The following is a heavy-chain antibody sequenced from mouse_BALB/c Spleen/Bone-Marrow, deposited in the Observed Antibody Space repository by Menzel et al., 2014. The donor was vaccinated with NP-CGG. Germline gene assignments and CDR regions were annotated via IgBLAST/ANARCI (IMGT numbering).Heavy chain of an antibody. Sequence: EVKVVESGGGLVKPGGSLKLSCAASGFTFSSYAMSWVRQSPEKRLEWVAEISSGGSYTYYPDTVTGRFTISRDNAKNTLYPEMSSLRSEDTAMYYCARSPQRDYAMDYWGQGTSVTVSS. CDR1: GFTFSSYA. J-gene: IGHJ4*01. D-gene: IGHD3-2*02. V-gene: IGHV5-9-4*01. CDR2: ISSGGSYT. CDR3: ARSPQRDYAMDY.